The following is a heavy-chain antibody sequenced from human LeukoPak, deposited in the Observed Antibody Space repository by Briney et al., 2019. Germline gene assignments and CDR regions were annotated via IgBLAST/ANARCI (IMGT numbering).Heavy chain of an antibody. Sequence: SETLSLTGAVYGGSFSGYYWSWIRQPPGKGLEWIGESNHSGSTNYNPSLKSRVTISVDKSKNQFSLKLSSVTAADTAVYYCAMGFGELSIYFDYWGQGTLVTVSS. J-gene: IGHJ4*02. CDR2: SNHSGST. CDR1: GGSFSGYY. D-gene: IGHD3-10*01. V-gene: IGHV4-34*01. CDR3: AMGFGELSIYFDY.